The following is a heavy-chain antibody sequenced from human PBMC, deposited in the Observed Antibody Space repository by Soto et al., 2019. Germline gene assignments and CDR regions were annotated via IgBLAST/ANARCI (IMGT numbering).Heavy chain of an antibody. Sequence: QVQLVQSGGEVKKPGASVTVSCKASGYSFSSYTINWVRQDPGQGLEWLGWIRAYNGNTKYVEKLQGRVTMTTDTSTSTAYMELRNLRSDDTAVYYCARESKKWPDFWGPGTLVTVSS. CDR1: GYSFSSYT. CDR3: ARESKKWPDF. D-gene: IGHD5-12*01. V-gene: IGHV1-18*04. CDR2: IRAYNGNT. J-gene: IGHJ4*02.